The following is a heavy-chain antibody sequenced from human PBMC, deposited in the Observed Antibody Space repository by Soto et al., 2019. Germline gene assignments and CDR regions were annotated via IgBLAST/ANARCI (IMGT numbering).Heavy chain of an antibody. D-gene: IGHD1-1*01. CDR2: VHPYEGTT. Sequence: ASVKVSCKTSGFTFTSYPFSWVRQPPGQGLEWLAWVHPYEGTTKVAHQFRDRLTVTTDASAATVFMELTRLTSDDTAAYFCAREYYSTTNWIDYWGQGTLVTVSS. CDR3: AREYYSTTNWIDY. V-gene: IGHV1-18*04. CDR1: GFTFTSYP. J-gene: IGHJ4*02.